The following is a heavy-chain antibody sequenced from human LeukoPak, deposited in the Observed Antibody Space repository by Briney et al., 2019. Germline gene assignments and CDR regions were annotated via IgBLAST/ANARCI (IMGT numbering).Heavy chain of an antibody. D-gene: IGHD6-19*01. CDR3: ARGQMSSGYNSFDP. CDR1: GYTFTGYY. Sequence: ASVKVSCKASGYTFTGYYMHWVRQAPGQGLEWMGWINPNSGGTNYAQKFQGWVTMTRDTSISTAYMELSRLRSDDTAVYYCARGQMSSGYNSFDPWGQGTLVTVSS. J-gene: IGHJ5*02. V-gene: IGHV1-2*04. CDR2: INPNSGGT.